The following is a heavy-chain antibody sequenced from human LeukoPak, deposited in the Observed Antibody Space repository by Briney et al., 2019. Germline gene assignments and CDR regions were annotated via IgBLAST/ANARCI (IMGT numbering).Heavy chain of an antibody. V-gene: IGHV1-69*13. CDR3: ARVPGIAVAGTTYYYYGMDV. J-gene: IGHJ6*02. D-gene: IGHD6-19*01. CDR1: GGTFSSYA. Sequence: ASVKVSCKASGGTFSSYAISWVRQAPGQGLEWMGGIIPIFGTANYAQKFQGRVTITADESTSTAYMELRSLRSDDTAVYYCARVPGIAVAGTTYYYYGMDVWGQGTTVTVSS. CDR2: IIPIFGTA.